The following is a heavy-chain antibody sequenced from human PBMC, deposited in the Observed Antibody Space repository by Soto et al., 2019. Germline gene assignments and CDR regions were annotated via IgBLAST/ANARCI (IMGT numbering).Heavy chain of an antibody. Sequence: PSETLSLTCTVSGGSISSYYWSWIRQPPGKGLEWIGYIYYSGSTNYNPSLKSRVTISVDTSKNQFSLKLSSVTAADTAVYYCACLTSMLNRRGVIDYWGQGTLVTVSS. CDR1: GGSISSYY. CDR3: ACLTSMLNRRGVIDY. CDR2: IYYSGST. J-gene: IGHJ4*02. V-gene: IGHV4-59*08. D-gene: IGHD3-16*01.